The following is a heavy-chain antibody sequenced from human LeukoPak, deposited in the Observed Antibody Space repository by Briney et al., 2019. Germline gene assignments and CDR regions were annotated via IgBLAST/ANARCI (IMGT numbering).Heavy chain of an antibody. CDR2: INDRGST. Sequence: SETLSLTCTVSGDSVRSYYWSWIRQPPGQGLEWLGHINDRGSTNYNPSLQGRVTISIDTTKNQFSLKVNSVTAADTAVYYCVRDSRYGSGWFEDGLDFWGQGTTVTVSS. CDR1: GDSVRSYY. D-gene: IGHD6-13*01. CDR3: VRDSRYGSGWFEDGLDF. J-gene: IGHJ6*02. V-gene: IGHV4-59*02.